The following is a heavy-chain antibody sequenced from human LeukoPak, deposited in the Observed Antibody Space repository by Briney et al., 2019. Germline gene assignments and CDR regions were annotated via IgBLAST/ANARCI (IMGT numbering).Heavy chain of an antibody. CDR1: GYTFTNYG. CDR2: ISANNDNT. V-gene: IGHV1-18*01. CDR3: ARDGTSTDDY. Sequence: ASVKVSCKASGYTFTNYGISWVRQAPGQGLEWMGWISANNDNTNYGQKLQGRVTMTTDTSTTTAYMELRSLRSDDTAVYYCARDGTSTDDYWGQGTLVTVSS. J-gene: IGHJ4*02. D-gene: IGHD2-2*01.